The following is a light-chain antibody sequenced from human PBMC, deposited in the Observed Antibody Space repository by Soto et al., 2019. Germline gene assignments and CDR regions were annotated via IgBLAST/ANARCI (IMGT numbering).Light chain of an antibody. CDR3: QQGFSRPRT. J-gene: IGKJ1*01. V-gene: IGKV1-39*01. CDR1: QNIRSD. Sequence: DIQMTRSPSSLSASVGDRVTITCRASQNIRSDLNWYQQKPGKAPKLLISTTSNLQYDVPPRFRGSGSGTDFTLTINNLQPGDFATYFCQQGFSRPRTFGQGTTV. CDR2: TTS.